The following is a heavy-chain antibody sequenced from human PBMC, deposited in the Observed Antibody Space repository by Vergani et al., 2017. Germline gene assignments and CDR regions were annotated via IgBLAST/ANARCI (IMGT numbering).Heavy chain of an antibody. CDR2: INPSGGST. Sequence: QVQLVQSGAEVKKPGASVKVSCKASGYTFTSYYMHWVRQAPGQGLEWMEIINPSGGSTSYAQKFQGRVTMTRDTSTSTVYMELSRLRSEETAVYYCARGQKESTSYHLFDPWGQGTLVTVSS. D-gene: IGHD2-2*01. V-gene: IGHV1-46*01. J-gene: IGHJ5*02. CDR1: GYTFTSYY. CDR3: ARGQKESTSYHLFDP.